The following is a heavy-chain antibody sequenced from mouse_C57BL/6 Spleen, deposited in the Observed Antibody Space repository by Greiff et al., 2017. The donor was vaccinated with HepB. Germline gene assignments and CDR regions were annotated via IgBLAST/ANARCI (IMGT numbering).Heavy chain of an antibody. J-gene: IGHJ1*03. CDR2: IRLKSDNYAT. Sequence: EVMLVESGGGLVQPGGSMKLSCVASGFTFSNYWMNWVRQSPEKGLEWVAQIRLKSDNYATHYAESVKGRFTISRDDSKSSVNLQMNNLRAEDTGIYYCTGQPIVDVWGTGTTVTVSS. CDR1: GFTFSNYW. V-gene: IGHV6-3*01. D-gene: IGHD2-12*01. CDR3: TGQPIVDV.